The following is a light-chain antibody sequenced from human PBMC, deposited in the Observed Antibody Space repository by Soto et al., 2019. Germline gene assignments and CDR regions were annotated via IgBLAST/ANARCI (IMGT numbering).Light chain of an antibody. CDR3: XXYNNWPIT. V-gene: IGKV3-15*01. Sequence: EVVMTQSPATLSVSPGEGATLSCRASQSVGSLVAWYQQKPGQAPRLLIYRVSTRATDIAARFTGSGSGTEFTLXXXSLXXXDXXXXXXXXYNNWPITFGPGTRLEIK. CDR1: QSVGSL. CDR2: RVS. J-gene: IGKJ5*01.